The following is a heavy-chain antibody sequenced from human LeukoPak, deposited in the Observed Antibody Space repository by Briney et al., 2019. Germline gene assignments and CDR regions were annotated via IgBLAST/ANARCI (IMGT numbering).Heavy chain of an antibody. CDR2: ISDDGSRQ. CDR1: GFTFSNYA. V-gene: IGHV3-30-3*01. J-gene: IGHJ4*02. D-gene: IGHD4-17*01. CDR3: ARDHYGSIDY. Sequence: PGGSLRLSCAATGFTFSNYAIHWGRQAPGKGLEWVAFISDDGSRQHYADSVKGRFTISRDNAKNTLYLQMNSLRGEDTAVYYCARDHYGSIDYWGQGTLVTVSS.